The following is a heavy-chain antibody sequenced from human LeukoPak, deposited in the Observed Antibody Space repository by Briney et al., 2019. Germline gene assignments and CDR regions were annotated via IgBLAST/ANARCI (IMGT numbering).Heavy chain of an antibody. D-gene: IGHD5-18*01. J-gene: IGHJ3*02. CDR2: INSDGSST. CDR1: EFSVGSNY. Sequence: GGSLRLSCAASEFSVGSNYMTWVRQAPGKGLVWVSRINSDGSSTTYADSVKGRFTISRDNAKNTLYLQMNSLRAEDTAVYYCATALDTAMAYDAFNIWGQGTMVTVSS. CDR3: ATALDTAMAYDAFNI. V-gene: IGHV3-74*01.